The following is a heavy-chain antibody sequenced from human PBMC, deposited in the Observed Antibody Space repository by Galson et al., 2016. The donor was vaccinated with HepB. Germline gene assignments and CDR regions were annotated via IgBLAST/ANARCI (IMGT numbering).Heavy chain of an antibody. V-gene: IGHV3-53*05. CDR2: IYTDGET. CDR3: ARYRFFFGSGSYSLRRGYYHGMDV. D-gene: IGHD3-10*01. Sequence: SLRLSCAVSGFTVSTYYMSWVRQAPGKGLEWVSVIYTDGETHFADSVKGRLSISRDISRNTLYLQMNSLRVEDTALYYCARYRFFFGSGSYSLRRGYYHGMDVWGQGTTVTVSS. CDR1: GFTVSTYY. J-gene: IGHJ6*02.